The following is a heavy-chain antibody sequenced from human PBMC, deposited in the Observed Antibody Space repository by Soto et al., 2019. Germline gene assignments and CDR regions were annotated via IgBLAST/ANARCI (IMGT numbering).Heavy chain of an antibody. CDR2: ISYDGSRK. CDR3: ANVGGGSSPHSGL. V-gene: IGHV3-30*18. CDR1: GFTFSSYG. Sequence: GGSLRLSCEASGFTFSSYGMHWVRQAPGKGLEWVAVISYDGSRKYYADSVKGRFTISSDNPKSTLYLQMDSLRAEDRALYYWANVGGGSSPHSGLWGQGRWVTVSS. D-gene: IGHD3-10*01. J-gene: IGHJ4*02.